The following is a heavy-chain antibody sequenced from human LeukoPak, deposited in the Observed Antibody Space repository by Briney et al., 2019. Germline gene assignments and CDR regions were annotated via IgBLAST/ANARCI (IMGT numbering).Heavy chain of an antibody. CDR3: ARAYYLLLGAFDI. Sequence: GGSLRLSCAASGFTFSSYSMKWVRPAPRKGLEWVSSISSSSSYIYYADSVKGRFTISRDNAKNSLYLQMNSLRAEDSAVYYCARAYYLLLGAFDIWGQGTMVTVSS. V-gene: IGHV3-21*01. CDR1: GFTFSSYS. J-gene: IGHJ3*02. D-gene: IGHD3-10*01. CDR2: ISSSSSYI.